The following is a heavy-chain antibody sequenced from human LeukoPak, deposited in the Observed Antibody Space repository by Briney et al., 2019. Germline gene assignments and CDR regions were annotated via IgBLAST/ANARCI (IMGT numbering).Heavy chain of an antibody. CDR2: TYYRSTWYN. CDR1: EDSVSSNSVT. V-gene: IGHV6-1*01. D-gene: IGHD2-2*01. CDR3: ARRLTQYDCFDP. J-gene: IGHJ5*02. Sequence: SQTLSLTCAISEDSVSSNSVTWNWIRQSPSRGLEWLGRTYYRSTWYNDYAVSVRGRITVNPDTSKNQFSLHLNSVTPEDTAVYYCARRLTQYDCFDPWGQGILVTVSS.